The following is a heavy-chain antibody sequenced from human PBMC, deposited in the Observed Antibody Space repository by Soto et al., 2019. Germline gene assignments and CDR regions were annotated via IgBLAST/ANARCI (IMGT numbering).Heavy chain of an antibody. Sequence: GGSLRLSCAASGFTFDDYAMHWVRQAPGKGLEWVSGISWNSGSIGYADSVKGRFTISRDNAKNSLYLQMNSLRAEDTALYYCAKGVPAAISHYMDVWGKGTTVTVSS. CDR3: AKGVPAAISHYMDV. CDR2: ISWNSGSI. D-gene: IGHD2-2*01. J-gene: IGHJ6*03. V-gene: IGHV3-9*01. CDR1: GFTFDDYA.